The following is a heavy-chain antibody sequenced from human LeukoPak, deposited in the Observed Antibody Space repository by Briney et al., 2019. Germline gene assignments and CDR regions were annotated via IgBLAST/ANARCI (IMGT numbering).Heavy chain of an antibody. J-gene: IGHJ4*02. V-gene: IGHV4-39*01. CDR3: AIPYYYGSGSYYQ. D-gene: IGHD3-10*01. Sequence: PSETLSLTCTVSGGSISSSYYYWGWIRQPPGKGLEWIGSIYYSGSTYYNPSLKSRVTISVDTSKNQFSLKLSSVTAADTAVYYCAIPYYYGSGSYYQWGQGTLVTVSS. CDR2: IYYSGST. CDR1: GGSISSSYYY.